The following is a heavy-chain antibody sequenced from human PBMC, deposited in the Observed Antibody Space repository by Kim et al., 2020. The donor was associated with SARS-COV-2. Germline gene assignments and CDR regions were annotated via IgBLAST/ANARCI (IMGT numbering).Heavy chain of an antibody. J-gene: IGHJ6*02. D-gene: IGHD3-9*01. CDR3: ARDRWGSFDWLTTSNGMDV. CDR1: GYTFTSYG. Sequence: ASVKVSCKASGYTFTSYGISWVRQAPGQGLEWMGWISAYNGNTNYAQKLQGRVTMTTDTSTSTAYMELRSLRSDDTAVYYCARDRWGSFDWLTTSNGMDVWGQGTTVTVSS. V-gene: IGHV1-18*01. CDR2: ISAYNGNT.